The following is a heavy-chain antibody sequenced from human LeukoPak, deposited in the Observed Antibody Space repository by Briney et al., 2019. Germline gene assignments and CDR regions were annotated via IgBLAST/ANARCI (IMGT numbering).Heavy chain of an antibody. CDR3: ARSPVSGWFDY. D-gene: IGHD6-19*01. CDR2: IYYSGST. CDR1: GGSISISSYY. Sequence: SETLSLTCTVSGGSISISSYYWGWIRQPPGKGLEWIGSIYYSGSTYYNPSLKSRVTISVDTSKNQFSLKLSSVTAADTAVYYCARSPVSGWFDYWGQGTLVTVSS. J-gene: IGHJ4*02. V-gene: IGHV4-39*01.